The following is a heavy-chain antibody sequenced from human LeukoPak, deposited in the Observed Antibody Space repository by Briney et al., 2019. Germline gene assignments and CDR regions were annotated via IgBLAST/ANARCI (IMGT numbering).Heavy chain of an antibody. CDR2: INSDGSGT. CDR3: ASARYYGDSSFGAFDI. CDR1: GFTFSTNW. D-gene: IGHD4-17*01. J-gene: IGHJ3*02. V-gene: IGHV3-74*01. Sequence: PGGSLRLSCAASGFTFSTNWMHWVRQAPGKGLVWVSRINSDGSGTIYADSVKGRFTISRDNAKNTLYLQMNSLRAEDTAVYYCASARYYGDSSFGAFDIWGQGTMVTVSS.